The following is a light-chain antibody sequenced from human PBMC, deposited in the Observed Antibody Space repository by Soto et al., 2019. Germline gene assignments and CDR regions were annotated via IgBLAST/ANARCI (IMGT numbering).Light chain of an antibody. CDR2: DAS. CDR3: QQYNNWPQIT. V-gene: IGKV1-39*01. Sequence: IEVTQSPSSLAASLGDRVTITCRASQTIGTYVNWYRQKSGAAPELLIYDASTLQSGVPSRFRGGASGPDFTLTISSLQSKDFAVYYCQQYNNWPQITFGQGTRLEIK. CDR1: QTIGTY. J-gene: IGKJ5*01.